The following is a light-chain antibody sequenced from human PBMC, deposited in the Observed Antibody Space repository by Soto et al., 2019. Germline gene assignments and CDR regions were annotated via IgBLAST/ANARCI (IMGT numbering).Light chain of an antibody. CDR2: AAS. CDR1: QSITNY. V-gene: IGKV1-39*01. Sequence: DIQMTQSPSSLSASVGDRVTITCRASQSITNYLNWYQQKPGKAPKLLIYAASILQSGVPSRFSGSGSGTDFTLTISSLQPEDFATYYCQQSYSTPLTFGGGTKVEIK. CDR3: QQSYSTPLT. J-gene: IGKJ4*01.